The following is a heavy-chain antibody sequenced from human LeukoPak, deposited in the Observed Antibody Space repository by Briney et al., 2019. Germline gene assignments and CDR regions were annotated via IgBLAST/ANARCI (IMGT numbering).Heavy chain of an antibody. D-gene: IGHD3-10*01. J-gene: IGHJ5*02. V-gene: IGHV1-69*05. CDR2: IIPIFGTA. CDR3: ARGPRDTVVRGVINYWFDP. CDR1: GGTFSSYA. Sequence: GASVKVSCKASGGTFSSYAISWVRQAPGQGLEWMGRIIPIFGTANYAQKFQGRVTITTDESTSTAYMELSSLRSEDTAVYYCARGPRDTVVRGVINYWFDPWGQGTVVTVSS.